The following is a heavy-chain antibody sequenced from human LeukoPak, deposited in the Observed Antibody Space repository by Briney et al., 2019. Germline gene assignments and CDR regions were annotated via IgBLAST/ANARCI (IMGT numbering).Heavy chain of an antibody. V-gene: IGHV4-59*01. J-gene: IGHJ6*04. CDR2: IYHSGST. CDR1: GGSISSYY. Sequence: SETLSLTCTVSGGSISSYYWSWIRQPPGKGLEWIGYIYHSGSTNYNPSLKSRVTISVDTSKNQFSLKLSSVTAADTAVYYCARGIVDYYYGMDVWGKGTTVTVSS. CDR3: ARGIVDYYYGMDV. D-gene: IGHD2-15*01.